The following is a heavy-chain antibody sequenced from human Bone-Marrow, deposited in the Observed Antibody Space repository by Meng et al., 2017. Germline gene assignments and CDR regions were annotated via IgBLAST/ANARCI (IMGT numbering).Heavy chain of an antibody. V-gene: IGHV1-46*01. CDR3: ARDLTVVVIALGY. CDR1: GYIFTNYY. J-gene: IGHJ4*02. D-gene: IGHD3-22*01. Sequence: ASVKVSCKASGYIFTNYYMHWVRQAPGQGLEWMGIINPSGGSTTYAQKFQGRLSMTRDMSTGTIYMELSSLTSEDTAVYYCARDLTVVVIALGYWGQGNLVNVSS. CDR2: INPSGGST.